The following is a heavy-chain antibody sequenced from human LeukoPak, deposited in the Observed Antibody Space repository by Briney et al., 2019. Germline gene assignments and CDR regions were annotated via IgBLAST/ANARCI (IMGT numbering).Heavy chain of an antibody. CDR2: MNPNSGNT. D-gene: IGHD3-10*01. CDR3: ARGLDMVRGVIMSY. Sequence: ASVKVSCKASGYTFTSYDINWVRQATGQGLKWMGWMNPNSGNTGYAQKFQGRVTMTRNTSISTAYMELSSLRSEDTAVYYCARGLDMVRGVIMSYWGQGTLVTVSS. CDR1: GYTFTSYD. V-gene: IGHV1-8*01. J-gene: IGHJ4*02.